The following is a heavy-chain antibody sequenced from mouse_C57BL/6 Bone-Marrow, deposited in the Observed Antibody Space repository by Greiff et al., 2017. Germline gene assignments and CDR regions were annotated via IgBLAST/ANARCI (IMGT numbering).Heavy chain of an antibody. Sequence: EVKLVESGGGLVKPGGSLKLSCAASGFTFSSYAMSWVRQTPEKRLEWVATISDGGSYTYYPDNVKGRFTISRDNAKNNLYLQMIHLKSEDTAVYYCARDEGRQLRLAWFAYGGQGTLVTVSA. CDR2: ISDGGSYT. V-gene: IGHV5-4*01. CDR3: ARDEGRQLRLAWFAY. D-gene: IGHD3-2*02. J-gene: IGHJ3*01. CDR1: GFTFSSYA.